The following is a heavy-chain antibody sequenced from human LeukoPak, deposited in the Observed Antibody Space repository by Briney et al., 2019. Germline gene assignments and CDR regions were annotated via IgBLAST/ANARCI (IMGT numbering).Heavy chain of an antibody. Sequence: GSSVKVSYKASGGTFSSYAISWVRQAPGQGLEWMGGIIPIFGTANYAQKFQGRVTITTDESTSTAYMELSSLRSEDTAVYYCARGRQVVPAAIGDYYYYYYMDVWGKGTTVTVSS. V-gene: IGHV1-69*05. CDR1: GGTFSSYA. D-gene: IGHD2-2*01. CDR3: ARGRQVVPAAIGDYYYYYYMDV. CDR2: IIPIFGTA. J-gene: IGHJ6*03.